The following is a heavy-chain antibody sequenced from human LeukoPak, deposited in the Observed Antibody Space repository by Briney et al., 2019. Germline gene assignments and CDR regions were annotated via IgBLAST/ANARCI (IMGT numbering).Heavy chain of an antibody. CDR2: ISGSGGST. V-gene: IGHV3-23*01. CDR3: AKPYYGGSYYFY. J-gene: IGHJ4*02. CDR1: GFTFSSYS. Sequence: GGSLRLSCAASGFTFSSYSMNWVRQAPGKGLEWVSAISGSGGSTYYADSVKGRFTISRDNSKNTLYLQMNSLRAEDTAVYYCAKPYYGGSYYFYWGQGTLVTVSS. D-gene: IGHD1-26*01.